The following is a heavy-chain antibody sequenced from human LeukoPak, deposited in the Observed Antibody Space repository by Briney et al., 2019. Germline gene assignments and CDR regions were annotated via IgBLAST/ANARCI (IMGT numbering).Heavy chain of an antibody. CDR2: IYHSGST. CDR1: GYSISSGYY. V-gene: IGHV4-38-2*02. Sequence: SETLSLTCTVSGYSISSGYYWGWIRQPPGKGLEWIGSIYHSGSTYYNPSLKSRVTISVDTSKNQFSLKLSSVTAADTAVYYCARDSDEWGLLQRPNWFDPWGQGTLVTVSS. D-gene: IGHD1-26*01. CDR3: ARDSDEWGLLQRPNWFDP. J-gene: IGHJ5*02.